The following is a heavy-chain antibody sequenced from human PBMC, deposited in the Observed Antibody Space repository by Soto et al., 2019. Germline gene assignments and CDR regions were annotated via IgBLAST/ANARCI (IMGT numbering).Heavy chain of an antibody. J-gene: IGHJ1*01. V-gene: IGHV2-5*02. CDR3: ENRRRLMTTWHSQVFDA. Sequence: TRTCRFRWLSSKTIIESVCWIRPAPGKALEWLSLIYLDGDKGYSPSLKSRLTITKYTSRNQVVLTLTNVAPVDTATYYCENRRRLMTTWHSQVFDAWGQGIPV. CDR1: WLSSKTIIES. D-gene: IGHD2-8*01. CDR2: IYLDGDK.